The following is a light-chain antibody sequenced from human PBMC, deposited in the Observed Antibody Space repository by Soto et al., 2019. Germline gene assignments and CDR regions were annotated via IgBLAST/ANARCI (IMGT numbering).Light chain of an antibody. CDR1: QSVNSY. CDR3: LQRSSWPWT. Sequence: EIVLAQSPATLSLSPGERATLSCRASQSVNSYLAWYQQKPGQAPRLLIYDASNRATDIPARFSGSGSGTDFPLTISSREPADFAVYYCLQRSSWPWTFGQGTKVEIK. V-gene: IGKV3-11*01. J-gene: IGKJ1*01. CDR2: DAS.